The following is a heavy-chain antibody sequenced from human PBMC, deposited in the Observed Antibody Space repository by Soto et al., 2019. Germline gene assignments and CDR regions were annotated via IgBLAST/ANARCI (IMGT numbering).Heavy chain of an antibody. V-gene: IGHV4-30-4*01. CDR1: GGSISSGDYY. CDR3: ARDLSPDSSGYSDWFDP. CDR2: IYYSGST. Sequence: SETLSLTCTVSGGSISSGDYYWSWIRQPPGKGLEWIGYIYYSGSTYYNPSLKSRVTISVDTSKNQFSLKLSSVTAADTAVYYCARDLSPDSSGYSDWFDPWGQGTLVTVSS. J-gene: IGHJ5*02. D-gene: IGHD3-22*01.